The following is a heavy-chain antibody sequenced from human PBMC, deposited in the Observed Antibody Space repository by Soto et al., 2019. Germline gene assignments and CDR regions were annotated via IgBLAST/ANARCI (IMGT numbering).Heavy chain of an antibody. CDR3: AEGGFYYDSRVYWS. CDR1: GYSFTSYW. D-gene: IGHD3-22*01. Sequence: PGESLKISCKGSGYSFTSYWISWVRQMPGKGLEWMGRIDPSDSYTNYSPSFQGHVTISADKSISPAYLQWSSLMASDTALYYCAEGGFYYDSRVYWSWGKGSLVPVSP. V-gene: IGHV5-10-1*01. J-gene: IGHJ5*02. CDR2: IDPSDSYT.